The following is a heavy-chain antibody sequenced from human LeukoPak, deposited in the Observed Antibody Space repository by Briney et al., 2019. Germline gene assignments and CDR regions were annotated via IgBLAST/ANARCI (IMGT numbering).Heavy chain of an antibody. V-gene: IGHV3-30-3*01. CDR3: AKDLGTLISGGYYYYFDY. CDR2: ISYDGGNK. J-gene: IGHJ4*02. CDR1: GFTFSSYA. D-gene: IGHD3-10*01. Sequence: PGGSLRLSCAASGFTFSSYAMHWVRQAPGKGLEWVAVISYDGGNKYYADSVKGRFTISRDNSKNTLYLQMNSLRAEDTAVYYCAKDLGTLISGGYYYYFDYWGQGTLVTVSS.